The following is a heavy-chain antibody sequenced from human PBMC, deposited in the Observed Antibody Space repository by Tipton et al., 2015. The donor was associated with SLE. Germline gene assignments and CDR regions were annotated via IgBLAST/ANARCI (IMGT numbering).Heavy chain of an antibody. CDR1: GGSIGTHY. J-gene: IGHJ5*02. CDR2: IYAGGTT. V-gene: IGHV4-4*07. Sequence: LRLSCTVSGGSIGTHYWSWIRQSAVKGLEYIGRIYAGGTTNYHPPLKNRVTMSVDTSKHQFSLTLRSVTAADTAIYYCARGLQAFCGGDCPFDLWGQGTLVTVSS. CDR3: ARGLQAFCGGDCPFDL. D-gene: IGHD2-21*02.